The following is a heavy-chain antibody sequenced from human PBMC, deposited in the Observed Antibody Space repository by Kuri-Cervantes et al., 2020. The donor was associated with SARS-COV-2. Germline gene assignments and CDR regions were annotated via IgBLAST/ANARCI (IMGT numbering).Heavy chain of an antibody. D-gene: IGHD7-27*01. CDR1: GGSFSGYY. CDR2: IYYSGSN. Sequence: AGSLRLSCAVYGGSFSGYYWSWIRQPPGKGLEWIGYIYYSGSNYYNPSLKGRVTISVDTSKNQFSLKLSSVTAAATAVYYWASQADGGDTGSLTGWGQGTLVTVSS. V-gene: IGHV4-34*01. CDR3: ASQADGGDTGSLTG. J-gene: IGHJ4*02.